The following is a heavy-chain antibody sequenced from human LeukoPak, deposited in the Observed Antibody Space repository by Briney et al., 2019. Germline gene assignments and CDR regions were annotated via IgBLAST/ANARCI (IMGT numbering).Heavy chain of an antibody. Sequence: GGSLRLSCAASGFIFSDTAMSWVRWAPGKGLEWVSAISADGNGRFYTDSVKGRFTTSRDISTDTLWLQMDSLRTEDTAVYYCAKGPLRGTAAAIDYWGQGTLVTVSS. CDR3: AKGPLRGTAAAIDY. CDR2: ISADGNGR. D-gene: IGHD2-2*01. CDR1: GFIFSDTA. V-gene: IGHV3-23*01. J-gene: IGHJ4*02.